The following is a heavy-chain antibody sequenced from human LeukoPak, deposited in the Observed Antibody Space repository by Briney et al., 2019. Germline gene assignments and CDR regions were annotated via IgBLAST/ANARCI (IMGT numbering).Heavy chain of an antibody. CDR3: ASGYTYGYPYFDY. Sequence: PGGSLRLSCAASDFSFTNYAMSWVRQAPGKGLEWVSAVSNRGGTTYYADSVTGRFTISRDIPRNTLYLQMNSLRAEDTAVYYCASGYTYGYPYFDYWGQGTLVTVSS. V-gene: IGHV3-23*01. D-gene: IGHD5-18*01. J-gene: IGHJ4*02. CDR2: VSNRGGTT. CDR1: DFSFTNYA.